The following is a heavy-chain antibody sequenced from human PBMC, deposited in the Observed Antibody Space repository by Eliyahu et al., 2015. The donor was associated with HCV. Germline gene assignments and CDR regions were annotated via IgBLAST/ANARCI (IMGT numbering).Heavy chain of an antibody. CDR3: ARVVQGYGDYYFDY. V-gene: IGHV4-31*03. CDR1: XGSISSGGYY. D-gene: IGHD4-17*01. J-gene: IGHJ4*02. Sequence: QVQLQESGPGLVKPSQTLSXXCTXPXGSISSGGYYWSWIRQHPGKGXXWIGYIYYSGXTYYNPSLKSRVTISVDTSKNQFSLKLSSVTAADTAVYYCARVVQGYGDYYFDYWGQGTLVTVSS. CDR2: IYYSGXT.